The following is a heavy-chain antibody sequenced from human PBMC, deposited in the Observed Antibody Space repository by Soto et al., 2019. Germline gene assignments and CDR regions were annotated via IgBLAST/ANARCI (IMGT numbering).Heavy chain of an antibody. Sequence: QVQLVQSGAEVKKPGASVKVSCKASGYTFTNYYMHWVRQAPGQGLEWMGIINPSGGSASYAQKFQDRVTMTSDTSPSTIYRELNSLRSEDTAVYYCARDQGYNSPFDYWGQGTLVTVSS. CDR2: INPSGGSA. CDR3: ARDQGYNSPFDY. CDR1: GYTFTNYY. D-gene: IGHD3-10*01. V-gene: IGHV1-46*01. J-gene: IGHJ4*02.